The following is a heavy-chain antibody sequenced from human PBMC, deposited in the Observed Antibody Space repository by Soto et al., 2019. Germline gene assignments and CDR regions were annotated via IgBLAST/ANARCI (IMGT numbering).Heavy chain of an antibody. J-gene: IGHJ4*02. V-gene: IGHV4-30-2*01. CDR3: ARDNAYSYGYTLDH. CDR1: GASISSGGCS. Sequence: PSDTLSLTCAISGASISSGGCSWGWMRQPPGKGLEWIGCSYQSGSTYYNPSLKSRVNISVDRSKTQFSLKLSSVTAADTAVYYCARDNAYSYGYTLDHWGRGSLVTVS. CDR2: SYQSGST. D-gene: IGHD5-18*01.